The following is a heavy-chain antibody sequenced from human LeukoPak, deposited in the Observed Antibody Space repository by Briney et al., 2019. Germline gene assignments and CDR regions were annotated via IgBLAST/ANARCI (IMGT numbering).Heavy chain of an antibody. Sequence: ASVKVSCKASGYTFTSYDINWVRQATGQGLEWMGWMNPNSGNTGYAQKFQGRVTMTRNTSISTAYMELGSLRSEDTAVYYCARAHRKTYSSSWYGLHYWGQGTLVTVSS. CDR3: ARAHRKTYSSSWYGLHY. CDR2: MNPNSGNT. V-gene: IGHV1-8*01. J-gene: IGHJ4*02. D-gene: IGHD6-13*01. CDR1: GYTFTSYD.